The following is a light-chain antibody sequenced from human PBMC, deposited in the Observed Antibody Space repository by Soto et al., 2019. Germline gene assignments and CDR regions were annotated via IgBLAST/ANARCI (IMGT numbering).Light chain of an antibody. V-gene: IGKV3-15*01. CDR2: DAS. CDR3: QQYINWPWT. CDR1: QSVSSN. Sequence: EIVMTQSPATLSVSPGERATLSCRASQSVSSNLAWYQHKPGQAPRLLIYDASTRATGIPARFSGSGSGTEFTXTXXXXXXXXXXXXXCQQYINWPWTFGQGTKVEIK. J-gene: IGKJ1*01.